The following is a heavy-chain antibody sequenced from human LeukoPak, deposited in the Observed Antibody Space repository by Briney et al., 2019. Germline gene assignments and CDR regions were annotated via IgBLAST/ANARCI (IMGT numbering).Heavy chain of an antibody. Sequence: GASVNVSCKASGYTFTIYGISWVRQAPGQGLEWMGWISAYNGNTNYAQKLQGRVTMTTDTSTSTAYMELRSLRSDDTAVYYCARVAPSYGSGSYFRYYNYYMDVWGKGTTVTVSS. CDR2: ISAYNGNT. J-gene: IGHJ6*03. V-gene: IGHV1-18*01. D-gene: IGHD3-10*01. CDR3: ARVAPSYGSGSYFRYYNYYMDV. CDR1: GYTFTIYG.